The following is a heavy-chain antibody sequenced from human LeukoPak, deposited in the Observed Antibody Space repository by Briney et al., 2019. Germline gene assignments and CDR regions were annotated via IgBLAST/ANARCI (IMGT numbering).Heavy chain of an antibody. D-gene: IGHD2-8*02. CDR1: GFTLRVNY. Sequence: GGSLRLSCVASGFTLRVNYMTWIRQTPGRGLEWVSVIYSDGTTKYADSAKGRFTISRDNSKSMVYLQMDRLRAEDTAVYYCARGTGAFDIWGQGTVVTVSS. CDR3: ARGTGAFDI. V-gene: IGHV3-53*01. CDR2: IYSDGTT. J-gene: IGHJ3*02.